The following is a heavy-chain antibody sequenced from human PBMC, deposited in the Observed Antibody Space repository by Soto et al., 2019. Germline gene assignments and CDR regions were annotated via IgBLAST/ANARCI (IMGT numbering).Heavy chain of an antibody. D-gene: IGHD6-19*01. Sequence: GGSLRLSCAASGFTFSSCAMSWVRQAPAKGLEWVSAIRDSDSGGTTYYADSVKGRFTISRDNSKNTLYLQMNSLRAEDTAVYYCAKHSSGSFFDYWGQGTLVTVSS. CDR2: IRDSDSGGTT. J-gene: IGHJ4*02. V-gene: IGHV3-23*01. CDR3: AKHSSGSFFDY. CDR1: GFTFSSCA.